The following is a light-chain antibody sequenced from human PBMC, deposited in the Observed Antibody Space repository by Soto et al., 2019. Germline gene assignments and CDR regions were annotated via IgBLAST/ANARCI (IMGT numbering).Light chain of an antibody. J-gene: IGKJ5*01. CDR2: GAS. V-gene: IGKV3-20*01. CDR3: QQYGSSPPWT. CDR1: QSVSSSY. Sequence: EIVVTLSPGTLSLSKGERATLSCRAIQSVSSSYLAWYQQKPGQAPRLLIYGASSRATGIPDRFSGSGSGTDFTLTISRLEPEDFAVYYCQQYGSSPPWTFGQGTRLEIK.